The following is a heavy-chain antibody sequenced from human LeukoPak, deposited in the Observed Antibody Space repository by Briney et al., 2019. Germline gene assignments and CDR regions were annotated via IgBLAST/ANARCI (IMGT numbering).Heavy chain of an antibody. J-gene: IGHJ4*02. V-gene: IGHV4-34*01. CDR1: GVSFSGYY. CDR3: SRGPRQWLLPPSFDY. Sequence: PSKTLSLTCAVYGVSFSGYYWSWIRQPPGKGLEWIGEINHSGSTNYNPSLKNRVTISLDTSKNQIPPKLISIPTPDTTVYYCSRGPRQWLLPPSFDYWGQGTLVTVSS. D-gene: IGHD6-19*01. CDR2: INHSGST.